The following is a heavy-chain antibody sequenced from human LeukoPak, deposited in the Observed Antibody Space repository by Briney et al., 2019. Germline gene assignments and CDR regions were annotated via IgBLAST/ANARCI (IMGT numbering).Heavy chain of an antibody. J-gene: IGHJ4*02. V-gene: IGHV4-39*01. CDR3: VKSGTLLREGFNY. Sequence: SETLSLTCTVSGASINIRYHYWGWIRQSPGKGLEWIGSMDYTGETYYSPSLQSRFTISVDTPRNQFSLNLHSMTAADTAVYYCVKSGTLLREGFNYWGQGTLVTVSS. D-gene: IGHD1-1*01. CDR2: MDYTGET. CDR1: GASINIRYHY.